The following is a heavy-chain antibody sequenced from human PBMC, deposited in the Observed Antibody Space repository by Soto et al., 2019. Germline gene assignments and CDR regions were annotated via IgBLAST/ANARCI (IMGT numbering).Heavy chain of an antibody. D-gene: IGHD3-10*01. CDR2: IYYSGTT. J-gene: IGHJ4*02. V-gene: IGHV4-39*01. Sequence: SETLSLTCTVSGGSVSSSSHYWGWIRQPPGKGLEWIGSIYYSGTTNYNPSLKSRVTISVDTSKNQFSLKLSSVTAADTAVYYCARSLFGSGSYAYYFDYWGQGSLVTVSS. CDR1: GGSVSSSSHY. CDR3: ARSLFGSGSYAYYFDY.